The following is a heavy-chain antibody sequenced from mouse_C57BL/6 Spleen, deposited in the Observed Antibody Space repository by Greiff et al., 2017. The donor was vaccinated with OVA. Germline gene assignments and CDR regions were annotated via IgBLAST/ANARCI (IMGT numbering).Heavy chain of an antibody. CDR2: ISDGGSYT. Sequence: EVMLVESGGGLVKPGGSLKLSCAASGFTFSSYAMSWVRQTPEKRLEWVATISDGGSYTYYPDNVKGRFTISRDNAKNNLYMQMSHLKSEDTAMYYGARGNYGSSYYAMDYWGQGTSVTVSS. V-gene: IGHV5-4*03. CDR3: ARGNYGSSYYAMDY. J-gene: IGHJ4*01. CDR1: GFTFSSYA. D-gene: IGHD1-1*01.